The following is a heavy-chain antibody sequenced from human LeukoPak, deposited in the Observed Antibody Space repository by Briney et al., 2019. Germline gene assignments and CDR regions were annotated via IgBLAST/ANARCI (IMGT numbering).Heavy chain of an antibody. D-gene: IGHD4-17*01. CDR3: ARVDYGDYSKDFDY. V-gene: IGHV4-34*01. CDR1: GGSFSGYY. Sequence: SETLSLTCAVYGGSFSGYYWSWIRQRPGKGLEWIGEINHSGSTNYNPSLKSRVAMSVDTSKNQFSLKVNSMTAADTAVYYCARVDYGDYSKDFDYWGQGTLVTVSS. J-gene: IGHJ4*02. CDR2: INHSGST.